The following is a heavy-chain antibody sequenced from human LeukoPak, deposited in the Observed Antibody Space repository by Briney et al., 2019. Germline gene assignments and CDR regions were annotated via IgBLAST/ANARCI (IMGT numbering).Heavy chain of an antibody. Sequence: PSETLSLTCTVSGDSISDDYWSWIRQPPGKGLEWIGYIYYRGSTNYNPSLKSRVTISLDTSKNQFSLKLSSVTAADTAVYYCAKTRGYRSYDLLYPWGQGTLVTVSS. D-gene: IGHD5-18*01. CDR3: AKTRGYRSYDLLYP. CDR1: GDSISDDY. J-gene: IGHJ5*02. CDR2: IYYRGST. V-gene: IGHV4-59*01.